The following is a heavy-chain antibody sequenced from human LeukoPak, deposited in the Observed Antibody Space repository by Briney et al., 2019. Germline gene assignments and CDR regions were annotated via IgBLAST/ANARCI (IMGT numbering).Heavy chain of an antibody. CDR1: GGSISTTSYF. V-gene: IGHV4-39*01. Sequence: SETLSLTCSGSGGSISTTSYFWGWIRQPPGKGLEWIGSIYYSGSTYYNPSLKSRVTISVDTSKNQFSLKLSSVIAADTAVYFCVREGEWALPFDYWGQGTLVTVSS. CDR3: VREGEWALPFDY. J-gene: IGHJ4*02. CDR2: IYYSGST. D-gene: IGHD3-16*01.